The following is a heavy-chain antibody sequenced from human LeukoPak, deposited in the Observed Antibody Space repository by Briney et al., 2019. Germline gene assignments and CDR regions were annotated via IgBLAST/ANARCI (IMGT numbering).Heavy chain of an antibody. CDR3: VRVSPIAAAGSSYYFAMDV. J-gene: IGHJ6*02. CDR1: GGSISSYY. V-gene: IGHV4-4*07. CDR2: IYCSGST. D-gene: IGHD6-13*01. Sequence: SETLSLTCTVSGGSISSYYWSWIRQPAGKGLEWIGRIYCSGSTNYNPSFTSRVTMSLDTSNNQFSLKLTSVTAADTAVYYCVRVSPIAAAGSSYYFAMDVWGQGTTVTAS.